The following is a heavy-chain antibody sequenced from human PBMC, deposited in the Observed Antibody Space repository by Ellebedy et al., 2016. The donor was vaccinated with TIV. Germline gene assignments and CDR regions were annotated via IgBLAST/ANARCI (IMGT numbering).Heavy chain of an antibody. CDR1: GGTFSSYA. D-gene: IGHD3-16*01. CDR2: IIPIFGTA. Sequence: ASVKVSCKASGGTFSSYAISWVRQAPGQGLEWMGGIIPIFGTANYAQKFQGRVTITADESTSTAYMELSSLRSEDTAVYYCAREVGDMMTWFDPWGQGTLVTVSS. J-gene: IGHJ5*02. V-gene: IGHV1-69*13. CDR3: AREVGDMMTWFDP.